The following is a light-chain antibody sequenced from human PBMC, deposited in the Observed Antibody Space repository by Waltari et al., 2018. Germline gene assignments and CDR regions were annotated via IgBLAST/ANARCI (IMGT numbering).Light chain of an antibody. CDR2: DAS. V-gene: IGKV1-33*01. J-gene: IGKJ4*01. CDR1: QDIKEY. Sequence: DIQMTQSPSSLSVGDRVTITCQASQDIKEYLSWYQQKPGKAPNLLIYDASKLQTGVPSRFSGSGSGTDFTLTISRLQPEDIATYYCQKYDNLPLTYGGGTKVEIK. CDR3: QKYDNLPLT.